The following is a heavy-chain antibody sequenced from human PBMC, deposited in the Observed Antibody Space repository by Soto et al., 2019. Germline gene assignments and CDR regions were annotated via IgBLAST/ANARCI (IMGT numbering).Heavy chain of an antibody. CDR1: GGSFGGHK. D-gene: IGHD1-1*01. CDR3: VRAVPWRKSFDV. V-gene: IGHV4-34*01. Sequence: QVQLQQWGAGLLKPSETLSLTCAVYGGSFGGHKWGWIRQPPGAGLEWIGEINQSGGTNYNPSLKSRVVISLDTSETQFSLRLNSVTAADTAVYYCVRAVPWRKSFDVWGQGTAVTVSS. J-gene: IGHJ3*01. CDR2: INQSGGT.